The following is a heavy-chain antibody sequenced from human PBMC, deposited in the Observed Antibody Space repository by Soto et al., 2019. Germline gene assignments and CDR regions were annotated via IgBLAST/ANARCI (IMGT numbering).Heavy chain of an antibody. CDR3: ATRDTGRVY. J-gene: IGHJ4*02. D-gene: IGHD5-18*01. V-gene: IGHV4-4*02. CDR1: GVSIGSHDW. Sequence: SETLSLTCTVSGVSIGSHDWWTWVRQPPGKGLEWIGESHQSGNTNYNSSLESRVTISLDKSKNHFSLQLSSVTVADTAVYYCATRDTGRVYWGQGTLVTVSS. CDR2: SHQSGNT.